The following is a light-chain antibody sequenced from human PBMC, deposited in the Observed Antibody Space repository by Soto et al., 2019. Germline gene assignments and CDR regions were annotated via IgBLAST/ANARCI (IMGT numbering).Light chain of an antibody. CDR3: QQNYITPIT. V-gene: IGKV1-39*01. CDR2: AAS. J-gene: IGKJ5*01. Sequence: MTQSPATLSVSPGQGATLSCRPSHSISNYVNGYHQRPAKAPERLIDAASTVRSGVPSSFSGSRSGADFTLTTSSLHTEDVETYYCQQNYITPITFGKGKRLEMK. CDR1: HSISNY.